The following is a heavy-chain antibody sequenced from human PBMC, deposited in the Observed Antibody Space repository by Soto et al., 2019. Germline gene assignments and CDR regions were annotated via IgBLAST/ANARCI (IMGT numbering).Heavy chain of an antibody. D-gene: IGHD5-12*01. Sequence: WGSLRLSCAAFGFTFSSDAMSWVRQAPGKGLEWVSAISGSGGGTYYADSVKGRFTISRDNSKNTLYLQMNSLRAEDTAVYYCAKDPIEGLEMATITRDYWGQGTLVTVSS. CDR1: GFTFSSDA. CDR3: AKDPIEGLEMATITRDY. V-gene: IGHV3-23*01. J-gene: IGHJ4*02. CDR2: ISGSGGGT.